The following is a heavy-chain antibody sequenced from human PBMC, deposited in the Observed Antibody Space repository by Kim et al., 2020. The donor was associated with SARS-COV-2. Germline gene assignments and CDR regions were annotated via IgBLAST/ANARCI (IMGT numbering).Heavy chain of an antibody. CDR3: ARGGITMVRGVIINYYYSGMDV. CDR1: GGSFSGYY. Sequence: SETLSLTCAVYGGSFSGYYWSWIRQPPGKGLEWIGEINHSGSTNYNPSLKSRVTISVDTYKNQFSLKLSSVTAADTAVYYCARGGITMVRGVIINYYYSGMDVWGRGTTVNTSS. J-gene: IGHJ6*02. D-gene: IGHD3-10*01. CDR2: INHSGST. V-gene: IGHV4-34*01.